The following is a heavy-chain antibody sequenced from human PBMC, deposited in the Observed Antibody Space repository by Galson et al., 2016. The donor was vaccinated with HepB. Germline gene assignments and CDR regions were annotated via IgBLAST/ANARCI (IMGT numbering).Heavy chain of an antibody. CDR1: GFTFSSYS. CDR2: ITSDGSTT. V-gene: IGHV3-74*01. D-gene: IGHD1-26*01. CDR3: VRRREKDY. Sequence: SLRLSCAASGFTFSSYSMNWVRQAPGKGLVWVSRITSDGSTTTYADSVKGRFTISRDNTKNTLYLQMNSLRAEDTAVYYCVRRREKDYWGQGTLVTVSS. J-gene: IGHJ4*02.